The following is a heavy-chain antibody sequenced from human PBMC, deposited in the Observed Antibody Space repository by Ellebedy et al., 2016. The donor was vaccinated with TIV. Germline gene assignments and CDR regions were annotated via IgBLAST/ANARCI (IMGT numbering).Heavy chain of an antibody. Sequence: SLKNSCAASGFTFENYAMHWVRQAPGKGLEWVSGIRWNSGRIGYADSVKGRITISRDNAKNFLYVQMKSLRPEDTAVYYCAKDLGDYGVASGAFDMWGQGTMVTVSA. CDR3: AKDLGDYGVASGAFDM. V-gene: IGHV3-9*01. J-gene: IGHJ3*02. D-gene: IGHD4-17*01. CDR1: GFTFENYA. CDR2: IRWNSGRI.